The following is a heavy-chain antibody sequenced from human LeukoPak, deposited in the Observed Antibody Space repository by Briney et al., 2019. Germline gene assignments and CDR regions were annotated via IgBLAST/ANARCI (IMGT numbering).Heavy chain of an antibody. CDR1: GGSFGGYY. CDR2: INHSGST. V-gene: IGHV4-34*01. D-gene: IGHD6-19*01. CDR3: ARGVRQWLAHGVDY. Sequence: SETLSLTCAVYGGSFGGYYWSWIRQPPGKGLEWIGEINHSGSTNYNPSPKSRVTISVDTSKNQFSLTLSSVTAADTAVYYCARGVRQWLAHGVDYWGQGTLVTVSS. J-gene: IGHJ4*02.